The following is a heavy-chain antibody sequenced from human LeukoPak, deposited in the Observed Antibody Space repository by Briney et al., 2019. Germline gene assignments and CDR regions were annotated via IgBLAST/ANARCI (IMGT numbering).Heavy chain of an antibody. V-gene: IGHV4-34*01. CDR2: INHSGST. CDR1: GGSFSGYY. J-gene: IGHJ4*02. CDR3: ARGGPEIDH. Sequence: SETLSLTCAVSGGSFSGYYWSWIRQPPGKGLEWIGEINHSGSTNYNPSLKSRVTISVDTSKNQFSLKLSSVTAADTAAYYCARGGPEIDHGGQGTLVTVSS. D-gene: IGHD1-14*01.